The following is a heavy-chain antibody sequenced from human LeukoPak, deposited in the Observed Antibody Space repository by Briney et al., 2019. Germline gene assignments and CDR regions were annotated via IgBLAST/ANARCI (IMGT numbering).Heavy chain of an antibody. Sequence: GGSLRLSCTASGFTFGDYAMSWFRQAPGKGLEWVGFIRSKAYGGTTEYAASVKGRFTISRDDSKNTLYLQMNSLRAEDTAVYYCANSLQRVAVIAAAEANWFDPWGQGTLVTVSS. CDR1: GFTFGDYA. D-gene: IGHD6-13*01. J-gene: IGHJ5*02. V-gene: IGHV3-49*03. CDR3: ANSLQRVAVIAAAEANWFDP. CDR2: IRSKAYGGTT.